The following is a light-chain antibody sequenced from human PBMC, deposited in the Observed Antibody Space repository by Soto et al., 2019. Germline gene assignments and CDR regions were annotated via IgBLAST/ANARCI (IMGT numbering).Light chain of an antibody. Sequence: EIVLTQSPGTLSLSPGERATLSCRASQSVSSSYLAWYQQKPGQTPRLLFYGASSRATGIPDRFSGSGSGTDITLTISRLEPEDFAVYYCQQYASSPFTFGPGTKVDIK. CDR2: GAS. V-gene: IGKV3-20*01. CDR1: QSVSSSY. CDR3: QQYASSPFT. J-gene: IGKJ3*01.